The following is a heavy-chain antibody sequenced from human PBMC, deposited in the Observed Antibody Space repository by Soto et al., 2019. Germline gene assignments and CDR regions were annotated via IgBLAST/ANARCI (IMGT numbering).Heavy chain of an antibody. J-gene: IGHJ4*02. CDR2: ISYDGSNK. CDR3: AKRSGMGWSGVTCFDY. Sequence: QVQLVESGGGVVQPGRSLRLSCAASGFTFSSYAMHWVRQAPGKGLEWWAVISYDGSNKYYADSVKGRFTISRDNSKNTRYLQMNSLRAEDTAVYYCAKRSGMGWSGVTCFDYWGQGTLVTVSS. CDR1: GFTFSSYA. D-gene: IGHD3-10*01. V-gene: IGHV3-30-3*02.